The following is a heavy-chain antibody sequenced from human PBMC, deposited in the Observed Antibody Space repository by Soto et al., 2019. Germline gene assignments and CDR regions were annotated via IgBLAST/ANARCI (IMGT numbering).Heavy chain of an antibody. J-gene: IGHJ6*03. CDR2: INPNSGGT. Sequence: AASVKVSCKASGYTFTGYYMHWVRQAPGQGLEWMGWINPNSGGTNYAQKFQGWVTMTRDTSISTAYMELSRLRSDDTAVYYCARDLELSSSQRYYYYYMDVWGKGTTVTVSS. CDR3: ARDLELSSSQRYYYYYMDV. V-gene: IGHV1-2*04. D-gene: IGHD6-6*01. CDR1: GYTFTGYY.